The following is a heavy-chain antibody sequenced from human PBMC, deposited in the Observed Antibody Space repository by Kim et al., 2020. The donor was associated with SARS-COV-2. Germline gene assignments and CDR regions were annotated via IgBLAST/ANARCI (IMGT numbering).Heavy chain of an antibody. J-gene: IGHJ3*02. CDR3: AKHDSSGYYYAFDI. D-gene: IGHD3-22*01. V-gene: IGHV3-23*01. Sequence: DSVKGRFTIPRDNSKNTLYMQMNSLRAEDTAVYYCAKHDSSGYYYAFDIWGQGTMVTVSS.